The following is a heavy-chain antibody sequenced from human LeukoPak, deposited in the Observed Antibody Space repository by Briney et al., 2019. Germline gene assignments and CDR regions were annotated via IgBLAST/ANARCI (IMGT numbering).Heavy chain of an antibody. Sequence: KPGGSLRLSCTASGFTFGDYAMSWFRQAPGKGLEWVGFIRSKAYGGTTEYAASVKGRFTISRDDSKGIAYLQMNSLKTEDTAVYYCTRESYGGNSGYWGQGALVTVSS. CDR3: TRESYGGNSGY. CDR2: IRSKAYGGTT. J-gene: IGHJ4*02. D-gene: IGHD4-23*01. CDR1: GFTFGDYA. V-gene: IGHV3-49*05.